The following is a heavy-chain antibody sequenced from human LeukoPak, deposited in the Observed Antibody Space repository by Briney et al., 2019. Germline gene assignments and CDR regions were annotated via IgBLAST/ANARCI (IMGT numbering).Heavy chain of an antibody. Sequence: GESLNISCKASGYSFPSSWIGWVRQMPGKGLEWVGTIYPSDSDTRYSPSFQGQVTISVDKSINTAYLQWSSLEASDSAMYYCARLSGGSHWGQGTLVTVSS. D-gene: IGHD2-15*01. V-gene: IGHV5-51*01. CDR2: IYPSDSDT. CDR3: ARLSGGSH. J-gene: IGHJ4*02. CDR1: GYSFPSSW.